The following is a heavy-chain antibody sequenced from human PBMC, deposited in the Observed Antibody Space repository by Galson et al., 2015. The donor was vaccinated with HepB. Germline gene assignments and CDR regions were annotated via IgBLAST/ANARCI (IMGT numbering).Heavy chain of an antibody. J-gene: IGHJ4*02. D-gene: IGHD3-9*01. V-gene: IGHV3-23*01. CDR2: ITSSGAET. CDR1: GFTFTRYA. Sequence: SLRLSCAASGFTFTRYAMTWVRQAPGKGLEWVSSITSSGAETYYTDSVKGRFTISRDNSKNILLLQLNSLRAEDTAVYYCAKVHDYDILTGYYDYWGQGTLVTVSS. CDR3: AKVHDYDILTGYYDY.